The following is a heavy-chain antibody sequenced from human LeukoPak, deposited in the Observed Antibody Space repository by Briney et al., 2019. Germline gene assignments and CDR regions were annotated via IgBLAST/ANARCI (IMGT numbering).Heavy chain of an antibody. D-gene: IGHD1-14*01. CDR3: ARVKSRIAGFDY. J-gene: IGHJ4*02. CDR2: ISYDGSNK. CDR1: GFTFSSYA. V-gene: IGHV3-30*14. Sequence: GGSLRLSCAASGFTFSSYAMHWVRQAPGKGLEWVAVISYDGSNKYYADSVKGRFTISRDNSKNTLYLQMNSLRAEDTAVYYCARVKSRIAGFDYWGQGTLVTVSS.